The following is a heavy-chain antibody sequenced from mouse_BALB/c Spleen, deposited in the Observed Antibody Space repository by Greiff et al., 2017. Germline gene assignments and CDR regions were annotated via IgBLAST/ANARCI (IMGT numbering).Heavy chain of an antibody. CDR3: TTGKDAMDY. D-gene: IGHD4-1*01. V-gene: IGHV6-6*02. Sequence: EVQLVESGGGLVQPGGSMKLSCVASGFTFSSYWMSWVRQSPEKGLEWVAEIRLKSDNYATHYAESVKGKFTISRDDSKSRLYLQMNSLRAEDTGIYYCTTGKDAMDYWGQGTSVTVSS. CDR1: GFTFSSYW. J-gene: IGHJ4*01. CDR2: IRLKSDNYAT.